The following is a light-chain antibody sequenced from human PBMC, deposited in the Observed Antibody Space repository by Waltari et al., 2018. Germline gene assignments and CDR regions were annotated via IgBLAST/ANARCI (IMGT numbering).Light chain of an antibody. CDR2: EVS. CDR3: SSQGNNNFYV. V-gene: IGLV2-8*01. J-gene: IGLJ1*01. Sequence: QSALTQPPSASGSPGQSVAISCTGTSNDVGAYERVSWYQQHPGKAPKLMIYEVSKRPSGVPDRFSGSKSGNTASLTVSGLQAEDEADYYCSSQGNNNFYVFGTGTKVTVL. CDR1: SNDVGAYER.